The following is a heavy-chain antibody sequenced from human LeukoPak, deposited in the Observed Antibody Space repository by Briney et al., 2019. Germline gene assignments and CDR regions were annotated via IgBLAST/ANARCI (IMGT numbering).Heavy chain of an antibody. J-gene: IGHJ4*02. CDR2: ISAYNGNT. V-gene: IGHV1-18*01. CDR1: TSR. CDR3: ARGYRRSRPTSLDY. Sequence: GASVTVSCKATSRISWVRQAPGQGLEWMGWISAYNGNTNYAQKLQGRVTMTTDTSTSAAYMELRSLRSDDTAVYYCARGYRRSRPTSLDYWGQGTLVTVSS. D-gene: IGHD3-16*02.